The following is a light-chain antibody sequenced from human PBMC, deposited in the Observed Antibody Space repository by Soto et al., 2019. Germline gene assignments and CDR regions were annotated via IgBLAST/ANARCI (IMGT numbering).Light chain of an antibody. V-gene: IGKV3-20*01. CDR2: DTS. J-gene: IGKJ1*01. Sequence: EIVLTQSPGTLSLSPGERATLSCRASQSINSGYLAWYQPTPGQAPRLLIYDTSTRATGIPDRFSGSGSGTDFTLTISRLEPEDFAVYYCQQYGSSPRTFGQGTKV. CDR1: QSINSGY. CDR3: QQYGSSPRT.